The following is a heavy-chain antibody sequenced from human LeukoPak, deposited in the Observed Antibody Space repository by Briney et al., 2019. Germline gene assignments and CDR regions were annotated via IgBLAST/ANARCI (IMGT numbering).Heavy chain of an antibody. D-gene: IGHD3-16*02. Sequence: GGSLRLSCSASGFTFSTYAMHWVRQAPGKGLEYVSAVSSNGGSTYYADSVKGRFTISRDNSKNTLYLQMSSLRAEDTAVYYCARESIMITFGGVIGDDAFDIWGQGTMVTVSS. J-gene: IGHJ3*02. CDR1: GFTFSTYA. V-gene: IGHV3-64D*09. CDR2: VSSNGGST. CDR3: ARESIMITFGGVIGDDAFDI.